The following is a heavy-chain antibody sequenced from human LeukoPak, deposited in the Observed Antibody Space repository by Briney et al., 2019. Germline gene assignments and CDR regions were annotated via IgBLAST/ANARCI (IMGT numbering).Heavy chain of an antibody. Sequence: SETLSLTCTVSGGSISSGSYYWSWIRQPAGKGLEWIERIYTSGSTNYNPSLKSRVAISVDTSKNQFSLKLSSVTAADTAVYYCARDLRTYYYGSGSYLDAFDIWGQGTMVTVSS. V-gene: IGHV4-61*02. D-gene: IGHD3-10*01. CDR3: ARDLRTYYYGSGSYLDAFDI. CDR1: GGSISSGSYY. CDR2: IYTSGST. J-gene: IGHJ3*02.